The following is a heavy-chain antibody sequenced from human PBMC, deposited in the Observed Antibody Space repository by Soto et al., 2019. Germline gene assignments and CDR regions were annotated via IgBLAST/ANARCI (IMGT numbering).Heavy chain of an antibody. Sequence: PGGSLILSCAASGFTFSSYAMSWVRQAPGKGLEWVSAISGSGGSTYYADSVKGRFTISRDNSKNTLYLQMNSLRAEDTAVYYCAKDFFPYDILTGYFPWGQGTLVTVSS. CDR3: AKDFFPYDILTGYFP. V-gene: IGHV3-23*01. J-gene: IGHJ5*02. D-gene: IGHD3-9*01. CDR2: ISGSGGST. CDR1: GFTFSSYA.